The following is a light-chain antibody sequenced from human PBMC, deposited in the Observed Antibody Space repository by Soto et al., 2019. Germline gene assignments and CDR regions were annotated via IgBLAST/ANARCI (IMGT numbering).Light chain of an antibody. V-gene: IGKV1-9*01. Sequence: DIELTQSPSFLSASAGDRVTITCRASQGISSYLAWYQQKPGKAPKLLIYAASTLQSGVPTRFSGSGSGTEIPLTISRPQPEDFATYYCQQHNSYSQTFGQGTKVEIK. CDR2: AAS. CDR3: QQHNSYSQT. CDR1: QGISSY. J-gene: IGKJ1*01.